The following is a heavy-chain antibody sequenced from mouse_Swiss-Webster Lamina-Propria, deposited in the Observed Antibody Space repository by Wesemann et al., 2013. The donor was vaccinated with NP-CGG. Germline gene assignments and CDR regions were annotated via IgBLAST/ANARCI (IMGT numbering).Heavy chain of an antibody. J-gene: IGHJ2*01. Sequence: LELVATINSNGGSTYYPDSVKGRFTISRDNAKNTLYLQMSSLKSEDTAMYYCAREGGFLDYWGQGTTLTVSS. D-gene: IGHD1-1*02. CDR3: AREGGFLDY. CDR2: INSNGGST. V-gene: IGHV5-6-3*01.